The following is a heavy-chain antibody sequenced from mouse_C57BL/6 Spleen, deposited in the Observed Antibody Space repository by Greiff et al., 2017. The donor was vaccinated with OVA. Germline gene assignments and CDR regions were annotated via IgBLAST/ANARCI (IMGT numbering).Heavy chain of an antibody. D-gene: IGHD1-1*01. CDR3: ARDGIYYYGSSSGGFAY. CDR1: GFTFSDYY. V-gene: IGHV5-16*01. CDR2: INYDGSST. Sequence: DVKLVESEGGLVQPGSSMKLSCTASGFTFSDYYMAWVRQVPEKGLEWVANINYDGSSTYYLDSLKSRFIISRDNAKNILYLQMSSLKSEDTATYYCARDGIYYYGSSSGGFAYWGQGTLVTVSA. J-gene: IGHJ3*01.